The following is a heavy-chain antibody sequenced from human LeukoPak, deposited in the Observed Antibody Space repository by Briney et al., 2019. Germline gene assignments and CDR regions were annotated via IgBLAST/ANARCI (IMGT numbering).Heavy chain of an antibody. J-gene: IGHJ4*02. CDR1: GFTFSDYW. CDR3: ARSPRNPKVYFDY. CDR2: ILDTGSTT. V-gene: IGHV3-48*02. Sequence: GGSLRLSCAASGFTFSDYWMSWVRQAPGKGLEWVAYILDTGSTTSYADSVKGRFTISRDNAKASLYLHMNSLRDEDTAVYYCARSPRNPKVYFDYWGQGALVTVSS. D-gene: IGHD1-14*01.